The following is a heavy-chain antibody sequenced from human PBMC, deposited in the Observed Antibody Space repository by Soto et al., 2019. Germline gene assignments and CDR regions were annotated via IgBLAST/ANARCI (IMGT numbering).Heavy chain of an antibody. CDR3: GAGQFFSDY. J-gene: IGHJ4*02. Sequence: QVQLVESGGGVVQPGRSLRLSCAASGFTFSSDGMHWVRQAPGKGLEWVALISFDGSNTYYADSVKGRFTISRDNSQNTLYLQMQSLRAEDTSLYYCGAGQFFSDYWGQGALVTVSS. V-gene: IGHV3-30*03. CDR2: ISFDGSNT. D-gene: IGHD6-19*01. CDR1: GFTFSSDG.